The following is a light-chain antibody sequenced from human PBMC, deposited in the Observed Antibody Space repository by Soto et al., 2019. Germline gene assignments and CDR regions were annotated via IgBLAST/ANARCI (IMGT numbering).Light chain of an antibody. CDR3: QQFDDSRPAFT. V-gene: IGKV3-20*01. CDR1: QTVNSRY. Sequence: ESVLTQSPGTLSLPPGERATLSCRASQTVNSRYLTWYQHKPGQAPRLLIYGASIRATGIPDRFSGSRSGADFSLTITRLEPEDSAVYYCQQFDDSRPAFTFGQGTKLEI. J-gene: IGKJ2*01. CDR2: GAS.